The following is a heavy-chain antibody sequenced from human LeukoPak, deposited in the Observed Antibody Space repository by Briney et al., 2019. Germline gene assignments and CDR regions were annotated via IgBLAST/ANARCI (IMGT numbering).Heavy chain of an antibody. V-gene: IGHV4-39*07. CDR2: IYYSGST. D-gene: IGHD3-3*01. Sequence: SETLSLTCAISGGSISGTPYYWGWICQPPGKGLEWIGSIYYSGSTYYNPSLKSRLTISVDTYKNQFSLKLSSVTAADTAVYYCARASTIFGHFAYWGRGTLVTVSS. J-gene: IGHJ4*02. CDR1: GGSISGTPYY. CDR3: ARASTIFGHFAY.